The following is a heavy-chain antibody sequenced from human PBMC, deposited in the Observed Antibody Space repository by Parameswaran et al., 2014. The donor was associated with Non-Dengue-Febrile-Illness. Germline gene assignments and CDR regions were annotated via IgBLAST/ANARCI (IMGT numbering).Heavy chain of an antibody. V-gene: IGHV1-18*01. J-gene: IGHJ4*02. D-gene: IGHD4-23*01. CDR3: ARGDYGGEYFDY. Sequence: WVRQAPGQGLEWMGWISAYNGNTNYAQKLQGRVTMTTDTSTSTAYMELRSLRSDDTAVYYCARGDYGGEYFDYWGQGTLVTVSS. CDR2: ISAYNGNT.